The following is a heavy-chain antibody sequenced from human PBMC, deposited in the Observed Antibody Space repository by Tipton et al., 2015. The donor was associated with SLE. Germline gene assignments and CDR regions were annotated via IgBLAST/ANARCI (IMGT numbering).Heavy chain of an antibody. J-gene: IGHJ4*02. V-gene: IGHV5-51*01. D-gene: IGHD4-17*01. CDR3: ATSAFGYGDDGYFDY. Sequence: QLVQSGAEVKKSGESLKISCKGSGYSFPNFWIGWVRQMPGKGLEWMGITYPADSKTTYSPSFQGQVTISADKSTSTAYLQWSSLKASDTAMYYCATSAFGYGDDGYFDYWGRGTLVTVSS. CDR2: TYPADSKT. CDR1: GYSFPNFW.